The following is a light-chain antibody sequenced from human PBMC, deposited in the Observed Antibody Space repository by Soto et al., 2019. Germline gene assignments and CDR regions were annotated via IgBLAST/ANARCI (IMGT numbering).Light chain of an antibody. CDR1: KSVSSN. CDR2: GAS. CDR3: QQYNNLPPIT. Sequence: EVGLTNSLTTVSLYPGYSATLSCRASKSVSSNLSWYQQQPVQAPRLLIYGASTRATGIPARFSGSGSGTEFTLPICSLQSEDVAVYYCQQYNNLPPITLG. J-gene: IGKJ5*01. V-gene: IGKV3-15*01.